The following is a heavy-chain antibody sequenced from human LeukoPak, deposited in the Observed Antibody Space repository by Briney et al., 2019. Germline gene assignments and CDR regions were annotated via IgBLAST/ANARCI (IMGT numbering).Heavy chain of an antibody. Sequence: SETLSLTCAVYGGSFSGYYWSWIRQPPGKGLEWIGEINHSGSTNYNPSLKSRVTISVGTSKNQFSLKLSSVTAADTAVYYCAGGYSYGHDYWGQGTLVTVSS. D-gene: IGHD5-18*01. CDR1: GGSFSGYY. CDR3: AGGYSYGHDY. V-gene: IGHV4-34*01. J-gene: IGHJ4*02. CDR2: INHSGST.